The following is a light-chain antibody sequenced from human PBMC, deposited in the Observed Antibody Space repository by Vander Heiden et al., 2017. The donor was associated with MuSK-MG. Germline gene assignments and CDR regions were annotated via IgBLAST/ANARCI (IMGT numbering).Light chain of an antibody. CDR1: KLGDKY. J-gene: IGLJ2*01. CDR2: QDS. V-gene: IGLV3-1*01. Sequence: SYELTQPPSVSVSPGQTASITCSGDKLGDKYACWYQQKPGQSPVLVIYQDSKRASGIPERFSGSNSGTTATLTMSGTQAMDEADYYCQAWDSSTVVFGGGTKLTVL. CDR3: QAWDSSTVV.